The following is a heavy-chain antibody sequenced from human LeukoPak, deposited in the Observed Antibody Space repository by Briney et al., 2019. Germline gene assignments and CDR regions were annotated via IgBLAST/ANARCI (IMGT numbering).Heavy chain of an antibody. D-gene: IGHD2-2*01. CDR3: ARRGSIVVDADKRWFDP. CDR2: INHSGST. J-gene: IGHJ5*02. V-gene: IGHV4-34*01. CDR1: GGSFSGYY. Sequence: PSETLSLTCAVYGGSFSGYYWSWIRQPPGKGLEWIGEINHSGSTNYNPSLKSRVTISVDTSKNQFSLKLSSVTAADTAVYYCARRGSIVVDADKRWFDPWGQGTLVTVSS.